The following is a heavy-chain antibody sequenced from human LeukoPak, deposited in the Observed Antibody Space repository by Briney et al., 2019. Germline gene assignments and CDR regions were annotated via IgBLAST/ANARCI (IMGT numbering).Heavy chain of an antibody. J-gene: IGHJ4*02. D-gene: IGHD6-6*01. CDR3: ASSGGARDY. Sequence: PSETLSLTCTVSGGSISSYYWSWIRQPPGKELEWIGSIYYSGSTYYNPSLKSRVTISVDTSKNQFSLKLSSVTAADTAVYYCASSGGARDYWGQGTLVTVSS. V-gene: IGHV4-59*05. CDR1: GGSISSYY. CDR2: IYYSGST.